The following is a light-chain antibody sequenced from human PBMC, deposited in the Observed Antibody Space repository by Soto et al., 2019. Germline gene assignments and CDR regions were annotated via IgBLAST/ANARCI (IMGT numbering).Light chain of an antibody. CDR2: KSS. CDR3: QQYNSLYT. CDR1: QSISSW. J-gene: IGKJ2*01. V-gene: IGKV1-5*03. Sequence: DVQMTQSPSTLSASVGDRVTITCRASQSISSWVAWYQQKPGKDHNLLIYKSSSLESGVPSRFSGSGSGTDFTLTISSLQPDDFATYYGQQYNSLYTFGQVTNLGIK.